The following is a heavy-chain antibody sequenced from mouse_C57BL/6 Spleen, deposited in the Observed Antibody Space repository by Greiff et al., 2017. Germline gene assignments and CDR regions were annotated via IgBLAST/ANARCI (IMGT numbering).Heavy chain of an antibody. D-gene: IGHD3-3*01. Sequence: VKLLESGPELVKPGASVKISCKASGYAFSSSWMNWVKQRPGKGLEWIGRIYPGDGDTNYNGKFKGKATLTADKSSSTAYMQLSSLTSEDSAVYFCARSEGRYLYFDGWGTGTTVTVSS. CDR3: ARSEGRYLYFDG. V-gene: IGHV1-82*01. J-gene: IGHJ1*03. CDR1: GYAFSSSW. CDR2: IYPGDGDT.